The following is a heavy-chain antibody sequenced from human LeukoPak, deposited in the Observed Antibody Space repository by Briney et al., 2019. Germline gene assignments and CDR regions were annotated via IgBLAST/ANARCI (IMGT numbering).Heavy chain of an antibody. D-gene: IGHD6-19*01. J-gene: IGHJ4*02. CDR1: GFTFSSYA. CDR2: ISGSGGST. V-gene: IGHV3-23*01. CDR3: AKDRSGQWLVRVPDY. Sequence: GGSLRLSCAASGFTFSSYAMSWVRQAPGKGLEWVSAISGSGGSTYYADSVEGRFTISRDNSKNTLYLQMNSLRAEDTAVYYCAKDRSGQWLVRVPDYWGQGTLVTVSS.